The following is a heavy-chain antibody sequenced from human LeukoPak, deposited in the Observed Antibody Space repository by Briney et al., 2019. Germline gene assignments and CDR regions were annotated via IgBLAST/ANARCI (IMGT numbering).Heavy chain of an antibody. Sequence: GGSLRLSCAASGFTFSTYGMEWVRQAPGKGLEWVALIWYDGTNKYYVDSVKGRFTISRDNSKNTLYLQMNSLRAEDTAVYYCAKAGGNSGYDNYYYMDVWGKGTTATVSS. CDR2: IWYDGTNK. CDR1: GFTFSTYG. V-gene: IGHV3-33*06. D-gene: IGHD5-12*01. J-gene: IGHJ6*03. CDR3: AKAGGNSGYDNYYYMDV.